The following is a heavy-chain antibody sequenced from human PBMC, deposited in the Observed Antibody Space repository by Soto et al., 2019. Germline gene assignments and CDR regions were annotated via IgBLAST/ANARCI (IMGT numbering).Heavy chain of an antibody. CDR2: IIPIFGTA. CDR1: GGSFSTYA. D-gene: IGHD5-12*01. CDR3: AKGSGVGYDWGFDY. V-gene: IGHV1-69*13. Sequence: SVKLACDASGGSFSTYAISWVRQDTGQGLEWMGGIIPIFGTANYAQKFQGRVTITADESTSTAYMELSSLRAEDTAVYYCAKGSGVGYDWGFDYWGQGALVTVSS. J-gene: IGHJ4*02.